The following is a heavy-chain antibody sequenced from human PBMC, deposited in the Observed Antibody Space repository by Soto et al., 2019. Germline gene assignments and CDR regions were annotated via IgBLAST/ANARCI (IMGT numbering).Heavy chain of an antibody. CDR1: GFTFSSYG. CDR2: ISYDGSNK. J-gene: IGHJ6*02. CDR3: AKDIVATIMWDYGMDV. Sequence: QVQLVESGGGVVQPGRSLRLSCAASGFTFSSYGMHWVRQAPGKGLEWVAVISYDGSNKYYAGSVKGRFTISRDNSKNTLYLQMNSLRAEDTAVYYCAKDIVATIMWDYGMDVWGQGTTVTVSS. V-gene: IGHV3-30*18. D-gene: IGHD5-12*01.